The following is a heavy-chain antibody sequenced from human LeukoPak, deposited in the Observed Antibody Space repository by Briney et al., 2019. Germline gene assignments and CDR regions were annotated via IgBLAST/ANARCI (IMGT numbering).Heavy chain of an antibody. J-gene: IGHJ2*01. V-gene: IGHV3-9*01. Sequence: GRSLRLSCAASGFTFDDYAMHWVRQAPGKGLEWVSGISWNSGSIGYADSVKGRFTISRDNAKNSLYLQMNSLRAEDTALYYCAKDGGYSTTVVTREGYFDLWGRGTLVTVSS. CDR1: GFTFDDYA. CDR2: ISWNSGSI. CDR3: AKDGGYSTTVVTREGYFDL. D-gene: IGHD4-23*01.